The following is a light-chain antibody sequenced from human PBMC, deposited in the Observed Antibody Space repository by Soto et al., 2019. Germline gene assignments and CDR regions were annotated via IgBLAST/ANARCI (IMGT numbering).Light chain of an antibody. V-gene: IGKV1-5*01. CDR3: RQYNSYSWT. CDR2: DAS. J-gene: IGKJ1*01. CDR1: QTISTW. Sequence: DIKVTQSPPTLSASVGDRVTITCRASQTISTWMAWYSHKPGKAPKLLVYDASTLQSGVASRFSGSGAGTDCTRIISGLQPDDASTYYCRQYNSYSWTFGQGTKVDIK.